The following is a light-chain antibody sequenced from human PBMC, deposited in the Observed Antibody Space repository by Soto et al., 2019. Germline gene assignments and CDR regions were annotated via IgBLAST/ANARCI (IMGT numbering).Light chain of an antibody. Sequence: QSALTQPASVSGSPGQSITISCTGTSSDVGGYNYVSWYQQHPGKAPKLMIYDVSKRPSGVSNRFSGSKSGNTASLTISGLQDEDEADYYCCSYAGSSTPYVFGTGTKVTVL. V-gene: IGLV2-23*02. CDR1: SSDVGGYNY. J-gene: IGLJ1*01. CDR2: DVS. CDR3: CSYAGSSTPYV.